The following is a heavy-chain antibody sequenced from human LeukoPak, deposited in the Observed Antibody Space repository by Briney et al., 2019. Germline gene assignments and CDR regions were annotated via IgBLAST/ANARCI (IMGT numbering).Heavy chain of an antibody. V-gene: IGHV1-69*04. CDR2: IIPILGIA. Sequence: AASVKVSCKASGGTFSSYAISWVRQAPGQGLEWMGRIIPILGIANYAQKFQGRVTITADKSTSTAYMELSSLRSEDTAVYYCARHSTIRGVIIDAFDIWGQGTMVTVSS. CDR1: GGTFSSYA. CDR3: ARHSTIRGVIIDAFDI. D-gene: IGHD3-10*01. J-gene: IGHJ3*02.